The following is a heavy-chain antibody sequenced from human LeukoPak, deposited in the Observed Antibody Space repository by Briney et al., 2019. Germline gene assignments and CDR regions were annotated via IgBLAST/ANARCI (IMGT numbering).Heavy chain of an antibody. Sequence: GGSLRLSCAASGFISDDYAMNWVRQAPGKGLEWVSGISWNSGNIGYADSVKGRFTISRDNAKNSLYLQMNSLRAEDTAVYYCARPRITMVRGVVFDYWGQGTLVTVSS. CDR3: ARPRITMVRGVVFDY. J-gene: IGHJ4*02. D-gene: IGHD3-10*01. CDR1: GFISDDYA. CDR2: ISWNSGNI. V-gene: IGHV3-9*02.